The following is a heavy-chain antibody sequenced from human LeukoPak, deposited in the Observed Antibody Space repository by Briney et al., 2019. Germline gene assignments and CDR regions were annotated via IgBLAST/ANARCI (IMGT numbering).Heavy chain of an antibody. V-gene: IGHV3-23*01. CDR1: GFPFNSFA. D-gene: IGHD5-12*01. CDR2: ISGSGGST. CDR3: AKDSGYSGYD. J-gene: IGHJ4*02. Sequence: GGSLRLSCAASGFPFNSFAMSWVRQAPGKGLEWVSGISGSGGSTYYADSVKGRFTISRDNSKNKLYLQMNSLRAEDTAVYYCAKDSGYSGYDWGQGTLVTVSS.